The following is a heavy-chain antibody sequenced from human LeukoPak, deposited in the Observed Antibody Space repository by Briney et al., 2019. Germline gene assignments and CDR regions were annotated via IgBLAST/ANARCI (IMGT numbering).Heavy chain of an antibody. CDR2: IYPGDSDT. CDR3: ARHNVGYCSTTTCYYIDV. D-gene: IGHD2-2*01. CDR1: GYSFTNYW. J-gene: IGHJ6*03. V-gene: IGHV5-51*01. Sequence: GESLKISCKGSGYSFTNYWIGWVRQMPGKGLEWMGIIYPGDSDTRYSPSFQGQVTISADKSISTAYLQWNSLKASDTAMYYCARHNVGYCSTTTCYYIDVWGKGTTVTISS.